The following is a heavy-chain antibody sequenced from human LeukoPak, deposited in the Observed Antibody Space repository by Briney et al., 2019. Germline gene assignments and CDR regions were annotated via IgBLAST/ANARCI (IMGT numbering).Heavy chain of an antibody. CDR2: ISAYNGNT. D-gene: IGHD4-17*01. CDR3: ARVGRYGDHGNNWFDP. J-gene: IGHJ5*02. V-gene: IGHV1-18*01. Sequence: GASVTVSCKASGYTFTSYGISWVRQAPGQGLEWMGWISAYNGNTNYAQKLQGRVTMTTDTSTSTAYMELRSLRSDDTAVYYCARVGRYGDHGNNWFDPWGQGTLVTVSS. CDR1: GYTFTSYG.